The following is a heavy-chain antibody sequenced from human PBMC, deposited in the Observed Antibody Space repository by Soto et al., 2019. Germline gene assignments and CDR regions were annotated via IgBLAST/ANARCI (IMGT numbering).Heavy chain of an antibody. D-gene: IGHD5-12*01. CDR1: GYTFTSYD. V-gene: IGHV1-18*01. J-gene: IGHJ5*02. Sequence: ASVKVSCKASGYTFTSYDINWVRQATGQGLEWMGWMNPNNGNTNYAQKLQGRVTMTTDTSTSTAYMELRSLRSDDTAVYYCARADVDIVATMISDPWGQGTLVTVSS. CDR3: ARADVDIVATMISDP. CDR2: MNPNNGNT.